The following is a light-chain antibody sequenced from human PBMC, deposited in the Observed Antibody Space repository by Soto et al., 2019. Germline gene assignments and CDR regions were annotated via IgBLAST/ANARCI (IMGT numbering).Light chain of an antibody. CDR3: SSYAGSSNFVV. CDR2: EVT. V-gene: IGLV2-8*01. J-gene: IGLJ2*01. CDR1: SSDVGAYNY. Sequence: QSVLTQPPSASGSPGQSVTISCTGTSSDVGAYNYVSWYQHHPGKAPKLMIYEVTRRPSGVPGRFSGCKSGNTASLTVSGLQAEDEAAYYCSSYAGSSNFVVFGVGTKVTVL.